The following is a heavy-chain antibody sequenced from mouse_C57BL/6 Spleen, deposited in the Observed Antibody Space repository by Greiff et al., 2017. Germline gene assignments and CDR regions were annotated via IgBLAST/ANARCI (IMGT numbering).Heavy chain of an antibody. CDR3: ARENYSNSYFDY. CDR1: GYTFTSYW. J-gene: IGHJ2*01. V-gene: IGHV1-55*01. CDR2: IYPGSGST. D-gene: IGHD2-5*01. Sequence: QVQLQQPGAELVKPGASVKMSCKASGYTFTSYWITWVKQRPGQGLEWIGDIYPGSGSTNYNEKFKSKATLTVDTSSSTAYMQLSSLTSEDSAVYYCARENYSNSYFDYWGQGTTRTVSS.